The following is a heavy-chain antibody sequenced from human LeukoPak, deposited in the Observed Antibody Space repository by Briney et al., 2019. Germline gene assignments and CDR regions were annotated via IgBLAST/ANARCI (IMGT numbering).Heavy chain of an antibody. CDR2: IYTTGST. Sequence: SETLSLTCTVSGGSISSGSYYWSWVRQPAGKGLEWIGRIYTTGSTNYNPSLKSRVTISVDTSKNQFSLKLSSVTAADTAVYYCARVSFGSGYYNYMDVWGKGTTVTVSS. V-gene: IGHV4-61*02. CDR1: GGSISSGSYY. CDR3: ARVSFGSGYYNYMDV. D-gene: IGHD3-10*01. J-gene: IGHJ6*03.